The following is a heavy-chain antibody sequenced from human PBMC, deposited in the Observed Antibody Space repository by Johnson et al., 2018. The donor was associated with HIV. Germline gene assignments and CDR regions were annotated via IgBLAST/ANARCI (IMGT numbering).Heavy chain of an antibody. Sequence: QMLLVESGGGVVQPGRSLRLSCAASGFTFSSYAMHWVRQAPGKGLEWVAVISYDGSNKYYADSVKGRFTISRDNSKNTLYLQMNSLRAEDTAVYYCARDRPSKWLRSNDDVFDIWGQGTMVTVSS. D-gene: IGHD5-12*01. V-gene: IGHV3-30*04. CDR1: GFTFSSYA. CDR2: ISYDGSNK. J-gene: IGHJ3*02. CDR3: ARDRPSKWLRSNDDVFDI.